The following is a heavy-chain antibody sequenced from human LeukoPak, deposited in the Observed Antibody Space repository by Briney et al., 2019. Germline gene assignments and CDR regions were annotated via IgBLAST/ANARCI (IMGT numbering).Heavy chain of an antibody. CDR1: GGSISSSSYY. CDR3: ARGYSYGYWYFDL. J-gene: IGHJ2*01. CDR2: IYYSGST. V-gene: IGHV4-39*01. D-gene: IGHD5-18*01. Sequence: SETLSLTCTVSGGSISSSSYYWGWIRQPPGKGLEWIGSIYYSGSTYYNPSLKSRVTISVDTSKNQFSLKLSSVTAANTAVYYCARGYSYGYWYFDLWGRGTLVTVSS.